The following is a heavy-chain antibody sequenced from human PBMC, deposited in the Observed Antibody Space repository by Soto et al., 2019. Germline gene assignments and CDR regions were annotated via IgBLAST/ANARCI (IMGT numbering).Heavy chain of an antibody. Sequence: QVQLVQSGAEVKKPGSSVKVSCKASGGTFSSYVIGWVRQAPGQGLEWMGGIISIFGTTHYAQRFQRRVTITADESPSTAYMELSSLRSEDTAVYYCATPLAYAMRGWDGLDVWGQGTTVTVSS. CDR2: IISIFGTT. CDR3: ATPLAYAMRGWDGLDV. V-gene: IGHV1-69*01. CDR1: GGTFSSYV. D-gene: IGHD2-8*01. J-gene: IGHJ6*02.